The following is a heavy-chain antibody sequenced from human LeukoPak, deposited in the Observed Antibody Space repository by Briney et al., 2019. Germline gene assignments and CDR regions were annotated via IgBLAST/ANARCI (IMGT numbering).Heavy chain of an antibody. D-gene: IGHD3-22*01. CDR1: GFTFSSYA. Sequence: GGSLRLSCAASGFTFSSYAMSWVRQAPGKGLEWVSAISGSGGSTYYADSVKGRFTISRDNSKNTLYLQMNSLRAEDTAVYYCAKDTYYYDSRGYLGFTPTHFDYWGQGTLVTVSS. V-gene: IGHV3-23*01. J-gene: IGHJ4*02. CDR2: ISGSGGST. CDR3: AKDTYYYDSRGYLGFTPTHFDY.